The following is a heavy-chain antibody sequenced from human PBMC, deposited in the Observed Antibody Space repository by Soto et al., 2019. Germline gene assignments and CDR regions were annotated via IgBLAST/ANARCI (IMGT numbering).Heavy chain of an antibody. CDR1: GFTFSSYW. Sequence: VQLVESGGGLVQPGGSLRLSCAASGFTFSSYWMHWVRQAPGKGLVWVSRINSDGSSTSYADSVKGRFTISRDNAKNTLYLQMNSLRAEDTAVYYCARGRYYGSGSNWFDPWGQGTLVTVSS. V-gene: IGHV3-74*01. J-gene: IGHJ5*02. CDR2: INSDGSST. D-gene: IGHD3-10*01. CDR3: ARGRYYGSGSNWFDP.